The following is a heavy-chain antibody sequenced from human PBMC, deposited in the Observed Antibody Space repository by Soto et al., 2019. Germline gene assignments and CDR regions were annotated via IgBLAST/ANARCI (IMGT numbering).Heavy chain of an antibody. CDR2: ISGSGGST. CDR1: GFTFSSYA. CDR3: AKVSSSREMDTIRFDY. Sequence: PGGSLRLSCAASGFTFSSYAMSWVRQAPGKGLEWVSAISGSGGSTYYADSVKGRFTISRDNSKNTLYLQMNSLRAEDTAVYYCAKVSSSREMDTIRFDYWGQGTLVTVSS. V-gene: IGHV3-23*01. D-gene: IGHD5-18*01. J-gene: IGHJ4*02.